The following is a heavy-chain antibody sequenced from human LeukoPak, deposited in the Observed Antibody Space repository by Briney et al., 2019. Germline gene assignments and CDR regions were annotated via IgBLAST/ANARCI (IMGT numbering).Heavy chain of an antibody. Sequence: GASVKVSCKASGYTLTSNYIHWVRQAPGQGLEWMGIINPSGGSTTYAQKFQGGVTMTRDTSTSTVCMELTSLRSEDTAVYYCAKGRSDFFAYYYYLDVWGKGTTVTVSS. D-gene: IGHD2-21*02. CDR1: GYTLTSNY. CDR2: INPSGGST. CDR3: AKGRSDFFAYYYYLDV. V-gene: IGHV1-46*03. J-gene: IGHJ6*03.